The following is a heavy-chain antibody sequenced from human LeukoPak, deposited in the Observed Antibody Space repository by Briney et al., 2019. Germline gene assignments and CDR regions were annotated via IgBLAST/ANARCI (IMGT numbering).Heavy chain of an antibody. CDR2: IYYSGST. CDR1: GGSISSYY. D-gene: IGHD1-26*01. J-gene: IGHJ4*02. CDR3: ARVTGSLTKQKFDY. Sequence: SETLSLTCTVSGGSISSYYWSWIRQPPGKGLEWIGYIYYSGSTNYNPSLKSRATISVDTSKNQFSLKLSSVTAADTAVYYCARVTGSLTKQKFDYWGQGTLVTVSS. V-gene: IGHV4-59*01.